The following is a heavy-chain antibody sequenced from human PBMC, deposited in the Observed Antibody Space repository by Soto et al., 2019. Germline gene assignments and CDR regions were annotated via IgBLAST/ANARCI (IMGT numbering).Heavy chain of an antibody. CDR1: GFTFSSYA. J-gene: IGHJ4*02. D-gene: IGHD3-3*01. V-gene: IGHV3-23*01. CDR3: ATYDFWSGYYFLDY. Sequence: LRLSCAASGFTFSSYAMSWVRQAPGKGLEWVSAISGSGGSTYYADSVKGRFTISRDNSKNTLYLQMNSLRAEDTAVYYCATYDFWSGYYFLDYWGQGTLVTVSS. CDR2: ISGSGGST.